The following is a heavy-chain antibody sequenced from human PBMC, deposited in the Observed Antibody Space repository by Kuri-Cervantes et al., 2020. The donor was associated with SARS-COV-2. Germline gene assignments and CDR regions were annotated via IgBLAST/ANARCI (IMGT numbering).Heavy chain of an antibody. Sequence: ASVKVSCKASGYTFTSYYMHWVRQAPGQGLEWMGIINPSGGSTSYAQKFQGRVTMTRDTSTSTVYMELSSLRSDDTAVYYCARDLTVGAVDYWGQGTLVTVSS. V-gene: IGHV1-46*01. D-gene: IGHD1-26*01. CDR1: GYTFTSYY. CDR2: INPSGGST. CDR3: ARDLTVGAVDY. J-gene: IGHJ4*02.